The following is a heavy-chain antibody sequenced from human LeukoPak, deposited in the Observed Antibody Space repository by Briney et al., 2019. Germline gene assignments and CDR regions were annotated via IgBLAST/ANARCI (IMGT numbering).Heavy chain of an antibody. CDR3: ATEGEEWTNFDY. Sequence: GGSLRLSCAASGFIFRSHGMHWVRQAPGKGLEWVAMISPDGTKTFYTDSMKGRLTISRDNSNNTLYLQMNSLRVEDTALYYCATEGEEWTNFDYWGQGTLVIVSS. V-gene: IGHV3-33*03. CDR2: ISPDGTKT. CDR1: GFIFRSHG. J-gene: IGHJ4*02. D-gene: IGHD3-3*01.